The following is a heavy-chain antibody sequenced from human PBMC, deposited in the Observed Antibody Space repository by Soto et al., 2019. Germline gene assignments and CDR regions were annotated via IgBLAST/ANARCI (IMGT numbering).Heavy chain of an antibody. V-gene: IGHV1-18*01. CDR3: ARDLEYSSGFDP. CDR1: CYTFTSHS. Sequence: ASVKVSCKASCYTFTSHSISWVRQATGQGLEWMGWISASNGNTNYAQKLQGRVTMTTDTSTSTAYMELRSLRSDDTAVYYCARDLEYSSGFDPWGQGTLVTVSS. D-gene: IGHD6-19*01. CDR2: ISASNGNT. J-gene: IGHJ5*02.